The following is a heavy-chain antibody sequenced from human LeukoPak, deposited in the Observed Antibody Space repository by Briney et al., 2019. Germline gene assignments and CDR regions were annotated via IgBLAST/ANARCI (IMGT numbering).Heavy chain of an antibody. CDR2: IYYSGST. Sequence: SETLSLTCTVSGDSISTSNSYWGWIRQPPWKGLEWIGSIYYSGSTYYNPSLKSRVTISVDTSKNQFSLKLSSVTAADTAVYYCARHRYSSSWYVLGRPGRPYYFDYWGQGTLVTVSS. D-gene: IGHD6-13*01. CDR3: ARHRYSSSWYVLGRPGRPYYFDY. J-gene: IGHJ4*02. V-gene: IGHV4-39*01. CDR1: GDSISTSNSY.